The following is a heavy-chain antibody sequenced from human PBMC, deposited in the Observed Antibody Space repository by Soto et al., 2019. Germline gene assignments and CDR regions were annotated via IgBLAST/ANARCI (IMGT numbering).Heavy chain of an antibody. V-gene: IGHV1-69*06. CDR3: ASECLALTTVCGGMDV. CDR1: GGTFSSYA. D-gene: IGHD2-2*01. Sequence: GASVKVSCRASGGTFSSYAISWVRQAPGQGLEWMGGIIPIFGTANYAQKFQGRVTITADKSTSTAYMELSSLRSEDTAVYYCASECLALTTVCGGMDVWGQGTTVTVSS. CDR2: IIPIFGTA. J-gene: IGHJ6*02.